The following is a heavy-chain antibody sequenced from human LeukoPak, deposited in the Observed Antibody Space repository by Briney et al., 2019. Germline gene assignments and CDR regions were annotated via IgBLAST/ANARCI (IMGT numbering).Heavy chain of an antibody. Sequence: ASETLSLTCAVYGGSFSGYYWSWIRQPPGKGLEWIGEINHSGSTNYNPSLKSRVTISVDTSKNQFSLKLSSVTAADTAVYYCARHGTFAYCGGDCYPRGWFDPWGQGTLVTVSS. V-gene: IGHV4-34*01. D-gene: IGHD2-21*02. CDR2: INHSGST. CDR1: GGSFSGYY. CDR3: ARHGTFAYCGGDCYPRGWFDP. J-gene: IGHJ5*02.